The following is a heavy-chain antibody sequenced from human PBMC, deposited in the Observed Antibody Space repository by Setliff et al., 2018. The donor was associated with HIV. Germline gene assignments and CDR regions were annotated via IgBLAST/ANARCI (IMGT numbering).Heavy chain of an antibody. CDR3: ARGVSFDY. CDR2: IYIYNSGST. CDR1: GGSFSGYY. D-gene: IGHD3-3*01. J-gene: IGHJ4*02. Sequence: SETLSLTCSVSGGSFSGYYWSWIRQPPGKGLEWIGYIYIYNSGSTNYNPSLTSRVTISVDTSRNQFSLKLTSVTAADTAIYYCARGVSFDYWGQGTQVTVSS. V-gene: IGHV4-59*01.